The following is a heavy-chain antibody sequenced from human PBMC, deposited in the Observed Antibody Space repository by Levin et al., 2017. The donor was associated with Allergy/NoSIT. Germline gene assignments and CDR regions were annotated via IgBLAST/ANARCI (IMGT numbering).Heavy chain of an antibody. CDR3: AREMGYSSGSAPYYYYGMDV. V-gene: IGHV3-33*01. CDR1: GFTFSSYG. J-gene: IGHJ6*02. Sequence: GGSLRLSCAASGFTFSSYGMHWVRQAPGKGLEWVAVIWYDGSNKYYADSVKGRFTISRDNSKNTLYLQMNSLRAEDTAVYYCAREMGYSSGSAPYYYYGMDVWGQGTTVTVSS. CDR2: IWYDGSNK. D-gene: IGHD6-19*01.